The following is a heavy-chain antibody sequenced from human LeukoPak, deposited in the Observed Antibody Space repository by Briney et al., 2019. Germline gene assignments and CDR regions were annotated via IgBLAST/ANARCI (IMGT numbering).Heavy chain of an antibody. CDR1: GGXISSYY. Sequence: PSETLSLTCTVSGGXISSYYCSWIRQPPGKGLEWIGYIYYSGSTNYNPSLKSRVTISVDTSKNQFSLKLSSVTAADTAVYYCARLGSSWPRGWFDPWGQGTLVTVSS. CDR3: ARLGSSWPRGWFDP. D-gene: IGHD6-13*01. V-gene: IGHV4-59*01. J-gene: IGHJ5*02. CDR2: IYYSGST.